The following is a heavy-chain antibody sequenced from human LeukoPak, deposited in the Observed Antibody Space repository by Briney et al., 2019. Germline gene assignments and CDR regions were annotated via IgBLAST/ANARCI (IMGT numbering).Heavy chain of an antibody. Sequence: SQTLSLTCAISGDSVSSNSAAWNWIRQSPSRGLEWLGRTYYRSKWYNDYAVSVKSRITINPDTSKNQFSLKLSSVTAADTAVYYCARGYEVETYYDFWSGYPNWFDPWGQGTLVTVSS. D-gene: IGHD3-3*01. CDR1: GDSVSSNSAA. CDR3: ARGYEVETYYDFWSGYPNWFDP. J-gene: IGHJ5*02. V-gene: IGHV6-1*01. CDR2: TYYRSKWYN.